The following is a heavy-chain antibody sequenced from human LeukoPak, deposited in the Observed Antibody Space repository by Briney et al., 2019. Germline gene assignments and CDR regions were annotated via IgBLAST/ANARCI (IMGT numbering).Heavy chain of an antibody. D-gene: IGHD6-19*01. CDR1: GFTFRSYA. CDR2: ISGSGGST. Sequence: GGSLRLSCAASGFTFRSYAMSWVRQAPGKGLEWVSAISGSGGSTYSADSVKGRYTISRDNSENTLYLQMHRLRAEDTAVYYCAKRASGWRQSDAFDIWGQGTMVTVSS. CDR3: AKRASGWRQSDAFDI. V-gene: IGHV3-23*01. J-gene: IGHJ3*02.